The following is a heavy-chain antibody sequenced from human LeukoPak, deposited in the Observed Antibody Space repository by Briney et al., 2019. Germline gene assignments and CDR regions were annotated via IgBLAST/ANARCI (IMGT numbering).Heavy chain of an antibody. CDR3: ARVIVGVHFDY. J-gene: IGHJ4*02. CDR2: INAGNGNT. D-gene: IGHD1-26*01. V-gene: IGHV1-3*01. CDR1: GYTFTSYA. Sequence: GASVKASCKASGYTFTSYAMHWARQAPGQRLEWMGWINAGNGNTKYSQKFQGRVTITRDTSASTAYMELSSLRSEDTAVYYCARVIVGVHFDYWGQGTLVTVSS.